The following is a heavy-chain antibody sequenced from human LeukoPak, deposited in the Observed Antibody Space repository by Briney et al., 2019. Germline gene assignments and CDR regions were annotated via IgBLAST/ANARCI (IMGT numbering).Heavy chain of an antibody. V-gene: IGHV4-39*01. Sequence: SETLSLTCTVSGGPISSSGYYWGWIRQPPGKGLEWIGSIYYSGSTYYNPSLKSRVTISVDTSKNQFSLKLSSVTAADTAVYYCANSANYGGNSGYFDCWGQGTLVTVSS. J-gene: IGHJ4*02. CDR3: ANSANYGGNSGYFDC. D-gene: IGHD4-23*01. CDR2: IYYSGST. CDR1: GGPISSSGYY.